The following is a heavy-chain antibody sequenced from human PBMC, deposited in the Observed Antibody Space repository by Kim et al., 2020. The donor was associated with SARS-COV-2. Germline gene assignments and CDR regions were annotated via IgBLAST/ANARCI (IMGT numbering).Heavy chain of an antibody. CDR2: IKQDGSEK. CDR3: AGDTYYYGSGYYYYGMDV. D-gene: IGHD3-10*01. J-gene: IGHJ6*02. CDR1: GFTFSSYW. V-gene: IGHV3-7*03. Sequence: GGSLRLSCAASGFTFSSYWMSWVRQAPGKGLEWVANIKQDGSEKYYVDSVKGRFTISRDNAKNSLYLQMNSLRAEDTAVYYCAGDTYYYGSGYYYYGMDVWGQGTTVTVSS.